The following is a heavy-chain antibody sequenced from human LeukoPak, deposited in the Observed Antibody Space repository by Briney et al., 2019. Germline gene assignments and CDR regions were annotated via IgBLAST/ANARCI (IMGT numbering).Heavy chain of an antibody. CDR1: GGSIRSYY. Sequence: SETLSLTCTVSGGSIRSYYWSWIRQPPGKGLEWIGYIYYSGSTNYSPSLKSRVTISLDTSKNQFSLKLSSVTAADTAVYYCARDRSRDGYNLAYWGQGTLVTVSS. D-gene: IGHD5-24*01. CDR3: ARDRSRDGYNLAY. CDR2: IYYSGST. V-gene: IGHV4-59*01. J-gene: IGHJ4*02.